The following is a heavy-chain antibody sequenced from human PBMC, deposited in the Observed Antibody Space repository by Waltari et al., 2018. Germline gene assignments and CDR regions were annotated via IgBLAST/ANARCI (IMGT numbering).Heavy chain of an antibody. CDR1: GFNFSNYS. V-gene: IGHV3-21*01. D-gene: IGHD6-19*01. CDR2: ISSGSTYM. CDR3: AKGGLAVAVAHFDY. Sequence: EVQLVESGGGLVKPGGSLRLSCTGSGFNFSNYSMNWVRQAPGKRVEWVSSISSGSTYMYYADSVKGRFTISRDNAKNSVSLQMNSLRAEDTAVYYCAKGGLAVAVAHFDYWGQGTLATVSS. J-gene: IGHJ4*02.